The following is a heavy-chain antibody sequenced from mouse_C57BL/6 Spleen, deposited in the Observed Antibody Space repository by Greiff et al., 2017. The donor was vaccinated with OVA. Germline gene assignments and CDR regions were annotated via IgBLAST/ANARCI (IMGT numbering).Heavy chain of an antibody. CDR2: ISSGGSYT. V-gene: IGHV5-6*01. D-gene: IGHD3-2*02. J-gene: IGHJ3*01. Sequence: EVQLVESGGDLVKPGGSLKLSCAASGFTFSSYGMSWVRQTPDKRLEWVATISSGGSYTYYPDSVKGRFTISRDNAKNTLYLQMSSLKSEDTAMYYCARHDSSDVWFAYWGQGTLVTVSA. CDR3: ARHDSSDVWFAY. CDR1: GFTFSSYG.